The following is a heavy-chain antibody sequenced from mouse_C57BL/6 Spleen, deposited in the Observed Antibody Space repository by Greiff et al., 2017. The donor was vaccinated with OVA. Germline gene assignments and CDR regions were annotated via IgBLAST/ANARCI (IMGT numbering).Heavy chain of an antibody. D-gene: IGHD1-1*01. CDR3: ALTTVVATNYFDY. CDR2: ISDGGSYT. CDR1: GFTFSSYA. Sequence: EVKVEESGGGLVKPGGSLKLSCAASGFTFSSYAMSWVRQTPEKRLEWVATISDGGSYTYYPDNVKGRFTISRDNAKNNLYLQMSHLKSEDTAMYYCALTTVVATNYFDYWGQGTTLTVSS. V-gene: IGHV5-4*03. J-gene: IGHJ2*01.